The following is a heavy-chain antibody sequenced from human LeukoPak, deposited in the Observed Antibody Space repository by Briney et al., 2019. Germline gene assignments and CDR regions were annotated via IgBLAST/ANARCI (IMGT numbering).Heavy chain of an antibody. CDR2: INPNSGGT. Sequence: ASVKVSFKASGYTFTVYYMHWVRQAPGQGLEWMGWINPNSGGTNYAQKFQGRVTMTRDTSISTAYMELSRLRSDDTAVYYCARDQGVVVPAAVDFYGMDVWGQGTTVTVSS. J-gene: IGHJ6*02. D-gene: IGHD2-2*01. CDR3: ARDQGVVVPAAVDFYGMDV. V-gene: IGHV1-2*02. CDR1: GYTFTVYY.